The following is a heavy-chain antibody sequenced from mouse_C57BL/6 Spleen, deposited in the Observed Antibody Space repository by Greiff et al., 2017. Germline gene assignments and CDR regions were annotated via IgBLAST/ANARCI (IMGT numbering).Heavy chain of an antibody. V-gene: IGHV5-9*01. CDR2: ISGGGGNT. Sequence: EVQLMESGAGLVKPGGSLKLSCAASGFTFSSYTMSWVRQTPEQRLEWVATISGGGGNTYYPDSVKGRFTISRDTASNTTYLQLSSLRSEDTALYYWARQPTVVATGDAMDYWGQGTSVTVSS. CDR1: GFTFSSYT. J-gene: IGHJ4*01. CDR3: ARQPTVVATGDAMDY. D-gene: IGHD1-1*01.